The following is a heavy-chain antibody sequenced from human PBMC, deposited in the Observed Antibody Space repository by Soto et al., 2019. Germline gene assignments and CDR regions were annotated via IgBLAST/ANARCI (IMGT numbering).Heavy chain of an antibody. J-gene: IGHJ4*02. CDR2: INAGNGNT. V-gene: IGHV1-3*01. CDR1: GYTFTSYA. Sequence: QVQLVQSGAEVKKPGASVKVSCKASGYTFTSYAMHWVRQAPGQRLEWMGWINAGNGNTTYSQKFQGRVTITRDTSASTAYMALSRLSSEDTAVYYCARDLEGYYDYWGQGTLVTVSS. CDR3: ARDLEGYYDY.